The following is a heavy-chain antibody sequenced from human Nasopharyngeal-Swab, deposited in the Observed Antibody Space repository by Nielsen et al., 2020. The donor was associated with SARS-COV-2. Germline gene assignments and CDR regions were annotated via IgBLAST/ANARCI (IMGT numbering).Heavy chain of an antibody. Sequence: GESLKLSCAASGFTFSSYAMSWVRQAPGKGLEWVSAISGSGGSTYYADSVKGRFTISRDNSKNTLYLQMNSLRAEDTAAYYCAKVSWEWELLRWYFDYWGQGTLVTVSS. D-gene: IGHD1-26*01. CDR3: AKVSWEWELLRWYFDY. CDR2: ISGSGGST. J-gene: IGHJ4*02. CDR1: GFTFSSYA. V-gene: IGHV3-23*01.